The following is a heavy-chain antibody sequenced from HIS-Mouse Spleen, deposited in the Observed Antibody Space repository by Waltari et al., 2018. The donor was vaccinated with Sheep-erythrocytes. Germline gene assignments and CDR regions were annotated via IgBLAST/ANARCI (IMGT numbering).Heavy chain of an antibody. CDR1: GYSFTSYW. D-gene: IGHD3-3*01. J-gene: IGHJ3*02. Sequence: EVQLVQSGAEVKKPGESLKISCKGSGYSFTSYWIGWVRPMPGKGLEWMGITYPGDSDTRYSPSFQGQVTISADKSISTAYLQWSSLKASDTAMYYCARRTYYDFWSGYYTDAFDIWGQGTMVTVSS. V-gene: IGHV5-51*03. CDR3: ARRTYYDFWSGYYTDAFDI. CDR2: TYPGDSDT.